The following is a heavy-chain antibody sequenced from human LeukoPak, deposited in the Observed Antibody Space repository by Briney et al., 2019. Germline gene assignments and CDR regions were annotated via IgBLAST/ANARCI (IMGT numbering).Heavy chain of an antibody. V-gene: IGHV3-30*02. D-gene: IGHD4-11*01. CDR2: IRHDGSNK. CDR3: AKLPTVSSNYFDY. Sequence: PGGSLRLSCAASGFTFSSYGMHWVRQAPGKGLEWVAFIRHDGSNKHYADSVKGRFTISRDNSKNTLYLQMNSLRAEDAAVYYCAKLPTVSSNYFDYWGQGTLVTVSS. J-gene: IGHJ4*02. CDR1: GFTFSSYG.